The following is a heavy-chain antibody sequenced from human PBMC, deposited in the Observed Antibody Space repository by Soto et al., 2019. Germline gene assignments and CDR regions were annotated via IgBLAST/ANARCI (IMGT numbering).Heavy chain of an antibody. CDR3: ARSWSGSWTGAFDI. Sequence: QVQLVQSGAEVKKPGSSVKVSCKASGGTFSSYPTSWVRQAPGQGLEWMGGIVPIFGTTNYAQRFQGRVTITADESTSTAYMDLSSLRSEDTAVYYCARSWSGSWTGAFDIWCQGTMVTVSS. D-gene: IGHD6-13*01. V-gene: IGHV1-69*01. J-gene: IGHJ3*02. CDR2: IVPIFGTT. CDR1: GGTFSSYP.